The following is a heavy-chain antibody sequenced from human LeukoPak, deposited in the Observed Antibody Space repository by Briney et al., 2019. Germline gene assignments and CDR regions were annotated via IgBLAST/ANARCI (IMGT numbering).Heavy chain of an antibody. V-gene: IGHV5-51*01. D-gene: IGHD3-22*01. Sequence: GESLKISCKGSGYSFTSYWIGWVRQMRGKGLEWMGIIYPGDSDTRYSPSFQGQVTISADKSISTAYLQWSSLKASDTAMYYCARHGAYYYDSSGYYPDYWGQGTLVTASP. J-gene: IGHJ4*02. CDR3: ARHGAYYYDSSGYYPDY. CDR1: GYSFTSYW. CDR2: IYPGDSDT.